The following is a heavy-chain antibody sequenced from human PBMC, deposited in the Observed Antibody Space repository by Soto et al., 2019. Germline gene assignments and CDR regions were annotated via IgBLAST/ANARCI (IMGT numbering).Heavy chain of an antibody. CDR1: GGSISSYY. CDR3: ARHRASGGIDY. CDR2: IYYSGST. J-gene: IGHJ4*02. Sequence: QVQLQESGPGLVKPSETLSLTCTVSGGSISSYYWSWIRQPPGKGLEWIGYIYYSGSTNYNPSLKSRVTISVDTSKNQFSLKLSSVTAADTAVYYCARHRASGGIDYWGQGTLVTVSS. D-gene: IGHD2-15*01. V-gene: IGHV4-59*08.